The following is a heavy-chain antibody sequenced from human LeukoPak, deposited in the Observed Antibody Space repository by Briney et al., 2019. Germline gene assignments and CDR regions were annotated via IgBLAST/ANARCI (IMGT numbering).Heavy chain of an antibody. V-gene: IGHV4-59*08. CDR3: ASLPYYVILTGSYAERDY. CDR2: LYYSGST. D-gene: IGHD3-9*01. J-gene: IGHJ4*02. Sequence: SETLSLTCTVSGGFIGSYYWSWIRQPPGKGLDWIGYLYYSGSTYYNPSLKSRVTISADMSRNQFSLKLTSVTAAATAVYYGASLPYYVILTGSYAERDYGGRGTLVTVSS. CDR1: GGFIGSYY.